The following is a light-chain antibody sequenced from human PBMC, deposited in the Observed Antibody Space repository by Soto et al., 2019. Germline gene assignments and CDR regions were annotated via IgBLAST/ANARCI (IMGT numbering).Light chain of an antibody. V-gene: IGLV2-8*01. J-gene: IGLJ2*01. CDR1: NSDVGTYNY. CDR3: SSYTTNITPVV. CDR2: DVS. Sequence: QSALAQPPSASGSPGQSVTITCTGTNSDVGTYNYVSWYQHHPGKAPKLMIYDVSKRPSGVPDRFSGSKSGNTASLTISGLQAEDEADYYCSSYTTNITPVVFGGGTQLTVL.